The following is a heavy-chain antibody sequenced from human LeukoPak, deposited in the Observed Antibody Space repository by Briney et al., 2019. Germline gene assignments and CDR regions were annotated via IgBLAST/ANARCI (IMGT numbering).Heavy chain of an antibody. V-gene: IGHV3-7*01. CDR1: GFTFSDHY. Sequence: GGSLRLSCAASGFTFSDHYMDWVRQAPGKGLEWVANIKQDGSEKYYVDSVKGRFTISRDNAKNSLYLQMNSLRAEDTAVYYCARGYYDFWSGYYLTSFYFDYWGQGTLVTVSS. J-gene: IGHJ4*02. D-gene: IGHD3-3*01. CDR3: ARGYYDFWSGYYLTSFYFDY. CDR2: IKQDGSEK.